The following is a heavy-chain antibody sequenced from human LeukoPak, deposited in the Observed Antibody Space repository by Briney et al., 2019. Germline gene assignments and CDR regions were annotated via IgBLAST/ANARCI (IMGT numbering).Heavy chain of an antibody. CDR3: ARSDYGDYVGY. Sequence: GGSLRLSCAASGFTFSSYWMSWVRQAPGKGLEWVANIKQDGSEKYYVDSVKGRLTISRDNAKNSLYLQMNSLRAEDTAVYYCARSDYGDYVGYWGQGTLVTVSS. D-gene: IGHD4-17*01. J-gene: IGHJ4*02. CDR1: GFTFSSYW. V-gene: IGHV3-7*01. CDR2: IKQDGSEK.